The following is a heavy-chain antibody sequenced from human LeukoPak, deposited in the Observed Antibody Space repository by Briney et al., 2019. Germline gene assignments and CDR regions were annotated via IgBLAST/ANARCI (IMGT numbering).Heavy chain of an antibody. V-gene: IGHV3-23*01. D-gene: IGHD3-10*01. CDR3: ARETYYGFDY. CDR2: ISGTNYNT. J-gene: IGHJ4*02. Sequence: GGSLSLSCAASRFTFSSYAMSWVRQAPGKGLECVSVISGTNYNTYYADSVKGRFTISRDNSRNTLNLQMSSLRAEDTAVYYCARETYYGFDYWGQGTLVTVSS. CDR1: RFTFSSYA.